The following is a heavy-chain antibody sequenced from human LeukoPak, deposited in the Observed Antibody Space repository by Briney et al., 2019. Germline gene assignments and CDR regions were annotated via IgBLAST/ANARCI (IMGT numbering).Heavy chain of an antibody. J-gene: IGHJ4*02. D-gene: IGHD5-12*01. CDR3: ARDIPSGFYTPDY. CDR1: GFTFSDYW. V-gene: IGHV3-7*01. Sequence: GGSLRLSCVASGFTFSDYWMSWVRQAPGRGLEWVANIETDRDQKNYVDSVKGRFAISRDNARNSLYLQMNSLTDEDTAVYYCARDIPSGFYTPDYWGRGTLVTVSS. CDR2: IETDRDQK.